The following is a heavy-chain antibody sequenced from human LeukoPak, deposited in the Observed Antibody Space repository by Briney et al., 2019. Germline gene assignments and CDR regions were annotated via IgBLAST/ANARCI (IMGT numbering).Heavy chain of an antibody. CDR3: ARDLSWGFDY. D-gene: IGHD7-27*01. V-gene: IGHV3-30*02. CDR2: INNDARNK. Sequence: GGSLRLSCAASGFTFTHHGMHWVRQAPGKWLEWVAFINNDARNKYFADSVKGRFTISRDNSKNIVSLQMNSLRADDSALYYCARDLSWGFDYWGQGTLVTVSS. J-gene: IGHJ4*02. CDR1: GFTFTHHG.